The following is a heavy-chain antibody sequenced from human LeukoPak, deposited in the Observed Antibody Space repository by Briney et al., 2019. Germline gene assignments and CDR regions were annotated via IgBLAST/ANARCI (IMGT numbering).Heavy chain of an antibody. Sequence: SETLSLTCAVSGGSISSGGYSWSWIRQPPGQGLEWIGYIYHSGSTYYNPSLKSRVTISVDRSKNQFSLKLSSVTAADTAVYYCASNLVYYYDSSGYPRYYNHDAFDIWGQGTMVTVSS. J-gene: IGHJ3*02. D-gene: IGHD3-22*01. CDR3: ASNLVYYYDSSGYPRYYNHDAFDI. V-gene: IGHV4-30-2*01. CDR2: IYHSGST. CDR1: GGSISSGGYS.